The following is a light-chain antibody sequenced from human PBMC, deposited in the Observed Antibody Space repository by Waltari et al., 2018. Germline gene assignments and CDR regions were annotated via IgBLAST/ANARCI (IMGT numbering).Light chain of an antibody. CDR1: QSVSRA. CDR2: GAS. J-gene: IGKJ1*01. V-gene: IGKV3-20*01. CDR3: QHYLRLPVT. Sequence: LSLGERATVSCRTSQSVSRALAWYQQKPGQAPRLLIYGASTRATGIPDRFSGSGSGTDFSLTISRLEPDDFAVYYCQHYLRLPVTFGQGTTVEI.